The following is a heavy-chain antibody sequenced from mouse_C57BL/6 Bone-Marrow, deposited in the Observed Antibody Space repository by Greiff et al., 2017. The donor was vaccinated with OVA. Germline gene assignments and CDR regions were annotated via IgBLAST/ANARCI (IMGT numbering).Heavy chain of an antibody. J-gene: IGHJ2*01. V-gene: IGHV1-81*01. D-gene: IGHD1-1*01. CDR3: ARSYYGSSFDY. Sequence: QVQLQQSGAELARPGASVKLSCKASGYTFTSYGISWVKQRTGQGLEWIGEIYPRSGNTYYNEKFKGKATLTADKPSSTAYMELRSLTSEDSAVYFCARSYYGSSFDYWGQGTTLTVSS. CDR2: IYPRSGNT. CDR1: GYTFTSYG.